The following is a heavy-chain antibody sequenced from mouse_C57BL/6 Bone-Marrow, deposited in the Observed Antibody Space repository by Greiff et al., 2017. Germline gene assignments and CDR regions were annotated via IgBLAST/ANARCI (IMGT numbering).Heavy chain of an antibody. J-gene: IGHJ4*01. CDR2: INPYNGGT. V-gene: IGHV1-19*01. CDR1: GYTFTDYY. D-gene: IGHD1-1*01. Sequence: VQLKQSGPVLVKPGASVKMSCKASGYTFTDYYMNWVKQSHGKSLEWIGVINPYNGGTSYNQKFKGKATLTVDKSSSTAYMELNSLTSEDSAVYYCARRSGPYGNYAMDYWGQGTSVTVSS. CDR3: ARRSGPYGNYAMDY.